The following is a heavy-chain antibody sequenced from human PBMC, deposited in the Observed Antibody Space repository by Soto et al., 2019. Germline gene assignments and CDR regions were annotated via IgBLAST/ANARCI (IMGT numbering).Heavy chain of an antibody. CDR1: GFTFSSYT. Sequence: EVQLLESGGGLVQPGGSLRLSCAASGFTFSSYTMSWVRQAPGKGLEWVSSISGSGGSPYNADSVQGRFTISRDNYKNTVSLQMNRLRAEDTATYYCAKARCSGDTCYVPDYWGHGTLVTVSS. CDR2: ISGSGGSP. V-gene: IGHV3-23*01. D-gene: IGHD2-15*01. CDR3: AKARCSGDTCYVPDY. J-gene: IGHJ4*01.